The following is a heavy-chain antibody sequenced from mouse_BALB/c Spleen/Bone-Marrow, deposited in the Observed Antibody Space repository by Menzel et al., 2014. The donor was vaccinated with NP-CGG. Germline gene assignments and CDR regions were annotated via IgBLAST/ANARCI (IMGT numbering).Heavy chain of an antibody. D-gene: IGHD2-4*01. CDR2: IYPGDGST. V-gene: IGHV1S56*01. CDR1: GYTFTSYY. CDR3: AIYYDYSWYFDV. Sequence: VQLLESGPELVKPGASVKMSCKASGYTFTSYYIHWVKQRPGQGLEWIGWIYPGDGSTKYNEKFKGKTTLTADKSSSTAYMLLSSLTSEDSAIYFCAIYYDYSWYFDVWGAGTTVTVSS. J-gene: IGHJ1*01.